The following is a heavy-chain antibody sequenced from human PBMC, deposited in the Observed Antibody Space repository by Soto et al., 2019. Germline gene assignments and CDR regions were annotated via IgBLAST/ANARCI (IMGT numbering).Heavy chain of an antibody. CDR3: ARYSGSYAILD. V-gene: IGHV3-7*04. D-gene: IGHD1-26*01. CDR2: IKEDGSEK. J-gene: IGHJ4*02. CDR1: GFTFSNYW. Sequence: EVQLVESGGGLVQPGGSLRLSCAASGFTFSNYWMSWVRQAPGKGLEWVANIKEDGSEKYYVDSVKGRSTISRDNAKNYLYMKVDSLRGEDTAVYYCARYSGSYAILDWGQGSLVTVST.